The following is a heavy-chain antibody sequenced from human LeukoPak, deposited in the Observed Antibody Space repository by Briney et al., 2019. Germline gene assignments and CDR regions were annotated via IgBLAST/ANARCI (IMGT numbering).Heavy chain of an antibody. CDR3: ARRTYSNHFFES. CDR2: ISGSGDSK. V-gene: IGHV3-11*01. D-gene: IGHD4-11*01. Sequence: PGGSLRLSCAASGFTCIDYYMTWIRQAPGKGLEWLSYISGSGDSKFYVDSVKGRFTISRDNAKNSVYLQLNRLRVEDTAVYYCARRTYSNHFFESWGKGTLVTVSS. J-gene: IGHJ4*01. CDR1: GFTCIDYY.